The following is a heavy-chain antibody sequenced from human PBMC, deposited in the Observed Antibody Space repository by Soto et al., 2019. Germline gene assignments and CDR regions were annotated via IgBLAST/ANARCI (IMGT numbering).Heavy chain of an antibody. V-gene: IGHV3-15*01. J-gene: IGHJ2*01. CDR3: TTGRRVLRAWYFDL. CDR1: GFTFSNAW. CDR2: IKSKTDGGTT. Sequence: EVQLVESGGGLVKPGGSLRLSCVASGFTFSNAWMSWVRQAPGKGLEWVGRIKSKTDGGTTDYAAPVKGRFTISRDDSKNTLYLQMNSLKTEDTAVYYCTTGRRVLRAWYFDLWGRGTLVTVSS.